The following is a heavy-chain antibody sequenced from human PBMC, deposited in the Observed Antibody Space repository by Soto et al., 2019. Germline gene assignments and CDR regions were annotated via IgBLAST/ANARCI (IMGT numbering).Heavy chain of an antibody. J-gene: IGHJ1*01. D-gene: IGHD6-13*01. CDR1: GFTFDDYT. CDR2: ISWDGGST. CDR3: AKDMRDSSSPQH. Sequence: LRLSCAASGFTFDDYTMHWVRQAPGKGLEWVSLISWDGGSTYYADSVKGRFTISRDNSKNSLYLQMNSLRTEDTALYYCAKDMRDSSSPQHWGQGTLVTVSS. V-gene: IGHV3-43*01.